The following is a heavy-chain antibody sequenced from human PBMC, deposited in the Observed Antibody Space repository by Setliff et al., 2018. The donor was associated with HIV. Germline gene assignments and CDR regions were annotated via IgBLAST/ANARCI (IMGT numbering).Heavy chain of an antibody. D-gene: IGHD4-17*01. CDR1: GGGFSNYG. CDR3: ASGFRATVPDY. Sequence: ASVKVSCKASGGGFSNYGLNWVRQATGQGLEWMGWMNPNSGNTGYAQKFQGRVTMTRDTSTSTVYMELSSLTYEDTAIYYCASGFRATVPDYWGQGTLVTVSS. J-gene: IGHJ4*02. CDR2: MNPNSGNT. V-gene: IGHV1-8*02.